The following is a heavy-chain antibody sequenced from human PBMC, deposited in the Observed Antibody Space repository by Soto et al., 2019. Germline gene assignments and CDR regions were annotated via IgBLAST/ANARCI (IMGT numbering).Heavy chain of an antibody. CDR3: AREFRGSLSSFDY. Sequence: GGSLRLSCAASGFTFSSYWMSWVRQAPGKGLEWVANIKQDGSEKYYVDSVKGRFTISRDNAKNSLYLQMNSLRAEDTAVYYCAREFRGSLSSFDYWGQGTLVTVSS. CDR2: IKQDGSEK. D-gene: IGHD3-10*01. V-gene: IGHV3-7*01. J-gene: IGHJ4*02. CDR1: GFTFSSYW.